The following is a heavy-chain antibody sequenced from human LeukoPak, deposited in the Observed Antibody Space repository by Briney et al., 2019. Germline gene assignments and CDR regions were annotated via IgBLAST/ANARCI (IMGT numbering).Heavy chain of an antibody. CDR2: FYYSGST. CDR3: ARGERKWELLPYDAFDI. CDR1: GASISSFY. J-gene: IGHJ3*02. V-gene: IGHV4-59*08. D-gene: IGHD1-26*01. Sequence: PSETLSLTCTVSGASISSFYWSWIRQPPGKRLEWIAYFYYSGSTNYNPSLKSRVTISVDTSKNQFSLKLSSVTAADTAVYYCARGERKWELLPYDAFDIWGQGTMVTVSS.